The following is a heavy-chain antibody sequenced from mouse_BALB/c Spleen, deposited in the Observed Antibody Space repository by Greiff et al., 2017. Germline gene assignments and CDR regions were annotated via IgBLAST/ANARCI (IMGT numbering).Heavy chain of an antibody. CDR3: ARRITTVVAKDAMDY. Sequence: EVQGVESGGGLVQPGGSRKLSCAASGFTFSSFGMHWVRQAPEKGLEWVAYISSGSSTIYYADTVKGRFTISRDNPKNTLFLQMTSLRSEDTAMYYCARRITTVVAKDAMDYWGQGTSVTVSS. CDR1: GFTFSSFG. J-gene: IGHJ4*01. CDR2: ISSGSSTI. D-gene: IGHD1-1*01. V-gene: IGHV5-17*02.